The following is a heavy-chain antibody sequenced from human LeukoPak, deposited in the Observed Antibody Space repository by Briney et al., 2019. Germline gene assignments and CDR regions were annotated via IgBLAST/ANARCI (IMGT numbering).Heavy chain of an antibody. Sequence: PGGSLRLSCTDSGFTFSNYDMSWFRQPPGKGLEWVSVISRSGDSTSYADSVKGRFTISRDNSRKTLYLQMHSVRVEDTAIYYCAKDQNWEGASWGLGTLVTVSS. CDR1: GFTFSNYD. D-gene: IGHD7-27*01. V-gene: IGHV3-23*01. J-gene: IGHJ5*02. CDR3: AKDQNWEGAS. CDR2: ISRSGDST.